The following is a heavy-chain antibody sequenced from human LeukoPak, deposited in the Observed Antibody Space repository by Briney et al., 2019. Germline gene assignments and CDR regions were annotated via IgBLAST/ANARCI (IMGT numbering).Heavy chain of an antibody. CDR2: IDYRGST. J-gene: IGHJ6*03. CDR1: GGSISSGGYY. CDR3: ACDGLGSHSSSFFDHSYMDV. D-gene: IGHD6-6*01. Sequence: SETLSLTCTVSGGSISSGGYYWSWIRQHPGKGLEWIGYIDYRGSTYYNPSVKSRVTISVDTSKNQFSLKLSSVTAADTAVYYCACDGLGSHSSSFFDHSYMDVWGKGTTVTVS. V-gene: IGHV4-31*03.